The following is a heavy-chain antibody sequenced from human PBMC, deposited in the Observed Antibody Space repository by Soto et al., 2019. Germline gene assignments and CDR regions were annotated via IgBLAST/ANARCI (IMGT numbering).Heavy chain of an antibody. CDR2: ISGSGDSS. CDR3: AKTESFNGYYNAFDY. CDR1: GFTFSSFG. D-gene: IGHD3-9*01. Sequence: EVQLLDSGGDVAQPGGSLRLACTASGFTFSSFGMAWVRQAPGKGLEWVSAISGSGDSSYYADSVKGRFTISRDNPMNRLHLQMNSLRAEDTAIYYCAKTESFNGYYNAFDYWGRGTQVTVSS. J-gene: IGHJ4*02. V-gene: IGHV3-23*01.